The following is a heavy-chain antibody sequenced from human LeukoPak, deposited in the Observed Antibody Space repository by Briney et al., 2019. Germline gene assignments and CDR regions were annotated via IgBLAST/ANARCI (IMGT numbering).Heavy chain of an antibody. CDR3: ARHGAYSYGYGGDAFDI. V-gene: IGHV4-4*09. CDR2: IYTSGST. Sequence: SETLSLTCTVSGGSISSYYWSWIRQPPGKGLEWIWYIYTSGSTNYNPSLKSRVTISVDTSKNQFSLKLSSVTAADTAVYYCARHGAYSYGYGGDAFDIWGQGTMVTVSS. D-gene: IGHD5-18*01. CDR1: GGSISSYY. J-gene: IGHJ3*02.